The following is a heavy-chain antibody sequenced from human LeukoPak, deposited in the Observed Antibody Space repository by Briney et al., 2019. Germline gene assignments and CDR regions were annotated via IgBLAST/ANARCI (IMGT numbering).Heavy chain of an antibody. V-gene: IGHV3-33*01. J-gene: IGHJ4*02. CDR1: GFTFSSYG. Sequence: GGSLRLSCAASGFTFSSYGMHWVRQAPGKGLEWVAVIWYDGSNKYYADSVKGRFTISRDNSKNTLYLQMNSLRAEDTAVYYCARDQNYYGSGSYYGVDYWGLGTLVTVSS. CDR3: ARDQNYYGSGSYYGVDY. D-gene: IGHD3-10*01. CDR2: IWYDGSNK.